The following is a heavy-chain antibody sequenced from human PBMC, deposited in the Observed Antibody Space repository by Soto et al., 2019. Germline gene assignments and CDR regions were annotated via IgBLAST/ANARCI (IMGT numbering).Heavy chain of an antibody. CDR1: GFTFSSYG. CDR2: ISYDGSNK. Sequence: QVQLVESGGGVVQPGRSLRLSCAASGFTFSSYGMHWVRQAPGKGLEWVAVISYDGSNKYYADSVKGRFTISRDNSKNTLYLQMNSLRAEDTAVYYCAKDYGDYYYYGMDVWGQGTMVTVSS. J-gene: IGHJ6*02. D-gene: IGHD4-17*01. V-gene: IGHV3-30*18. CDR3: AKDYGDYYYYGMDV.